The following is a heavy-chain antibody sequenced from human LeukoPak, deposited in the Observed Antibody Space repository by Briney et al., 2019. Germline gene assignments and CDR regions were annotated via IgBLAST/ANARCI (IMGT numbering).Heavy chain of an antibody. CDR2: ISSSSSYI. D-gene: IGHD6-19*01. CDR3: AKDAVYSSGWYWFDP. CDR1: GFTFSSYS. V-gene: IGHV3-21*04. Sequence: GGSLRLSCAASGFTFSSYSMNWVRQAPGKGLEWVSSISSSSSYIYYADSVKGRFTISRDNSKNTLYLQMSTLRAEDTAVYYCAKDAVYSSGWYWFDPWGQGTLVTVSS. J-gene: IGHJ5*02.